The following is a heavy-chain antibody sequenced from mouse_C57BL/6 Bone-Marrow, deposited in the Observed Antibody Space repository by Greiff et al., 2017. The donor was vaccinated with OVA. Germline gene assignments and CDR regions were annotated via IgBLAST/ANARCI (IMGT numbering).Heavy chain of an antibody. D-gene: IGHD1-1*01. CDR1: GYTFTDYY. CDR3: AGGYYYYGSSVYWYLDV. V-gene: IGHV1-26*01. Sequence: VQLQQSGPELVKPGASVKISCKASGYTFTDYYMNWVKQSHGKSLEWIGDINPNNGGTSYNQKFKGKATLTVDKSSSTAYMELRSLTSEDSAVYYCAGGYYYYGSSVYWYLDVWGTGTTVTVSS. J-gene: IGHJ1*03. CDR2: INPNNGGT.